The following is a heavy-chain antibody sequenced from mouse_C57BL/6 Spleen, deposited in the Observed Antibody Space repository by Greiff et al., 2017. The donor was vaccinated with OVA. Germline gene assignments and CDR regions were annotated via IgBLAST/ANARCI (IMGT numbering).Heavy chain of an antibody. J-gene: IGHJ4*01. V-gene: IGHV3-6*01. CDR2: ISYDGSN. CDR3: ARELGRRAMDY. CDR1: GYSITSGYY. Sequence: EVQLQESGPGLVKPSQSLSLTCSVTGYSITSGYYWNWIRQFPGNKLEWMGYISYDGSNNYNPSLKNRISITRDTSKNQFFLKLNSVTTEDTATYYCARELGRRAMDYWGQGTSVTVSS. D-gene: IGHD4-1*01.